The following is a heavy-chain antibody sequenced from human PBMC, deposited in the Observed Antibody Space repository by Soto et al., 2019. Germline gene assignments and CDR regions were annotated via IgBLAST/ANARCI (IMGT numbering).Heavy chain of an antibody. CDR3: ARGLVAVAGTLDY. CDR1: GGSFSGYY. J-gene: IGHJ4*02. CDR2: INHSGST. D-gene: IGHD6-19*01. V-gene: IGHV4-34*01. Sequence: QVQLQQWGAGLLKPSETLSLTCAVYGGSFSGYYWSWIRQPPGKGLEWIGEINHSGSTNYNPSLKSRVTVSVDTFKNQFSLKLSSVTAADTAVYYCARGLVAVAGTLDYWGQGTLVTVSS.